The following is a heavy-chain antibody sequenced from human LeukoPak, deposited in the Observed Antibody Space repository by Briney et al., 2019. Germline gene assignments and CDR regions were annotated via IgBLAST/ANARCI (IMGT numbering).Heavy chain of an antibody. V-gene: IGHV3-53*01. J-gene: IGHJ5*02. CDR2: IYGDGST. CDR1: GITVSNNY. D-gene: IGHD2/OR15-2a*01. CDR3: AKNRARGSFDL. Sequence: PGGSLRLPCAASGITVSNNYMSWVRQAPGRGLEWVSVIYGDGSTYYADSVKGRFTISRDNSKNTLYLQMDSLRAEDTAVYFCAKNRARGSFDLWGQGTLVTVSS.